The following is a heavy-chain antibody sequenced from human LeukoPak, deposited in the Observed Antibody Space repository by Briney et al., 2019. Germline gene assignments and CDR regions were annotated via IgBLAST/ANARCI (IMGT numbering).Heavy chain of an antibody. V-gene: IGHV3-23*01. CDR2: ISGSGGST. J-gene: IGHJ4*02. D-gene: IGHD5-18*01. Sequence: GGSLRLSCAASGFTFSSYGMSWVRQAPGKGLEWVSAISGSGGSTYYADSVKGRFTISRDNSKNTLYLQMNSLRAEDTAVFYCARPPRGYSYGVDYWGQGTLVTVSS. CDR3: ARPPRGYSYGVDY. CDR1: GFTFSSYG.